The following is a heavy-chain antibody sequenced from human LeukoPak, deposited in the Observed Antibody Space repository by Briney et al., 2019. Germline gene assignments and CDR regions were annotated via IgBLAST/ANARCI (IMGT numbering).Heavy chain of an antibody. CDR1: GFTFSRYW. CDR2: IKQDGSEK. CDR3: ARGGYFFDY. J-gene: IGHJ4*02. Sequence: GGSLRLSCAASGFTFSRYWITWVRQAPGKGLEWVANIKQDGSEKYYVDSVKGRCTISRDNAKNSLYLQMNSLRAEDTAVYYCARGGYFFDYWGQGTLVTVSS. V-gene: IGHV3-7*05.